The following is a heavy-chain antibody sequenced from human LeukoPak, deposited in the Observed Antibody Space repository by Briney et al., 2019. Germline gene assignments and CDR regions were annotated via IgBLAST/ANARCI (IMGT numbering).Heavy chain of an antibody. CDR2: IYHSGST. CDR1: GYSIRSGYY. V-gene: IGHV4-38-2*02. D-gene: IGHD3-10*01. Sequence: SETLSLTCTVSGYSIRSGYYWGWIRQPPGMGLEWIVNIYHSGSTYYNPSLQSRVTMSVDTSKNQFSLRLTSVTAADTAVYYCARTITMVRGVIDNWGQGTLVTVSS. J-gene: IGHJ4*02. CDR3: ARTITMVRGVIDN.